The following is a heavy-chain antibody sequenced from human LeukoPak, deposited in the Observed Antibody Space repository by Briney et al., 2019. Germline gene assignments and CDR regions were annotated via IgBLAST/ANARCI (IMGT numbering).Heavy chain of an antibody. D-gene: IGHD4-11*01. Sequence: GGSLRLSCAASGFTFSSYAMSWVRQAPGKGLEWVSAISGSGDNTYYADSVKGRFTISRDNSKNTLYVQMNSLRAEDTAVYYCAKAPQVTARGVVDYWGQGTLVTVSS. CDR3: AKAPQVTARGVVDY. CDR1: GFTFSSYA. CDR2: ISGSGDNT. J-gene: IGHJ4*02. V-gene: IGHV3-23*01.